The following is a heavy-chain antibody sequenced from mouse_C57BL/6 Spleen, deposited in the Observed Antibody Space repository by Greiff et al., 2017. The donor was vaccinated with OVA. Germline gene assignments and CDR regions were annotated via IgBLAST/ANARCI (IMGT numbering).Heavy chain of an antibody. J-gene: IGHJ4*01. CDR2: INPGSGGT. CDR1: GYAFTNYL. CDR3: AREYYGNYGAMDY. V-gene: IGHV1-54*01. Sequence: QVQLQQSGAELVRPGTSVKVSCKASGYAFTNYLIEWVKQRPGQGLEWIGVINPGSGGTNYNEKFKGKATLTADKSSSTAYMQLSSLTSEDSAVYFCAREYYGNYGAMDYWGQGTSVTVSS. D-gene: IGHD2-1*01.